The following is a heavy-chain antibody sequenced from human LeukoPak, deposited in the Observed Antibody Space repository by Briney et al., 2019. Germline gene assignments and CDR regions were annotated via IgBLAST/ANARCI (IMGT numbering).Heavy chain of an antibody. CDR1: GGSISSYY. CDR2: IYYGGST. V-gene: IGHV4-59*12. Sequence: SETLSLSCTVSGGSISSYYWSWIRQPPGKGLEWIGYIYYGGSTNYNPSLKSRVTISVDTSKNQFSLKLSSVTAADTAVYYCARDLGARDPQLVGRYYYYMDVWGKGTTVTVSS. J-gene: IGHJ6*03. D-gene: IGHD6-13*01. CDR3: ARDLGARDPQLVGRYYYYMDV.